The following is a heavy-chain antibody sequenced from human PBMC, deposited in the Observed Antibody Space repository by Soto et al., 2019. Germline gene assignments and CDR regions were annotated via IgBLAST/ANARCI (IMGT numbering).Heavy chain of an antibody. CDR1: GYTFTSYG. CDR3: ARDRYSYGHGGWFDP. Sequence: ASVKVSCKASGYTFTSYGISWVRQAPGQGLEWMGWISAYNGNTNYAQKLQGRVTMTTDTSTSTAYMELRSLRSDDTAVYYCARDRYSYGHGGWFDPWGPGTLVTVSS. V-gene: IGHV1-18*01. J-gene: IGHJ5*02. CDR2: ISAYNGNT. D-gene: IGHD5-18*01.